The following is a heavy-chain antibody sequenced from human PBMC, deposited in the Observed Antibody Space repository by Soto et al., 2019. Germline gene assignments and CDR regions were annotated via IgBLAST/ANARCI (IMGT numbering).Heavy chain of an antibody. CDR2: IVVGSGNT. J-gene: IGHJ6*02. V-gene: IGHV1-58*01. Sequence: ASVKVSCKASGFTFTSSAVQWVRQARGQRLEWIGWIVVGSGNTNYAQKFQERVTITRDMSTSTAYMELSSLRSEDTATYYCARYGNRGPDYYYGMDVWGRGTTVTSP. D-gene: IGHD3-10*01. CDR3: ARYGNRGPDYYYGMDV. CDR1: GFTFTSSA.